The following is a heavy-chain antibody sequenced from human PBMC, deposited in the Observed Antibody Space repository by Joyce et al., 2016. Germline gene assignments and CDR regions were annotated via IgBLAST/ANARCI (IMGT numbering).Heavy chain of an antibody. CDR3: ARVDGDYEGYFEF. V-gene: IGHV1-69*11. CDR2: IIPFLDRA. Sequence: QVQLVQSGAEVKKPESSVKVSCKVSGGPFRNSALAWVRQAPGQGLEWIGWIIPFLDRADYAQKLQERLTIVADESTSTVHMGLRSLRFEDTAVYYCARVDGDYEGYFEFWSQGTLVTVSS. D-gene: IGHD4-17*01. J-gene: IGHJ4*02. CDR1: GGPFRNSA.